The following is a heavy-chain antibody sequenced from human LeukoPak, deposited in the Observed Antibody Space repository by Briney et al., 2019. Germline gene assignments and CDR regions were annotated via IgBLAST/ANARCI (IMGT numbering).Heavy chain of an antibody. CDR1: GYTFTSYD. V-gene: IGHV1-18*01. CDR2: ISAYNGNT. D-gene: IGHD1-1*01. CDR3: ARVPYNWNDNYYYGMDV. Sequence: ASVTVSFKTSGYTFTSYDINWVRQAPGQGREGMGGISAYNGNTDFAQKLQGRVTMTTDTSTSTAYMELRSLRSDDTAVYYCARVPYNWNDNYYYGMDVWGQGTTVTVSS. J-gene: IGHJ6*02.